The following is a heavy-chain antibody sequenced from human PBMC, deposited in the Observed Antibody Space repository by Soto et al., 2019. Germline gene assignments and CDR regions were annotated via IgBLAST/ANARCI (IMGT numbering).Heavy chain of an antibody. J-gene: IGHJ4*02. V-gene: IGHV1-58*01. CDR1: GFTFTSSA. Sequence: GASVKVSCKASGFTFTSSAVQWVRQARGQRLEWIGWIVVGSGNTNYAQKFQERVTITRDMSISTVYMELSSLRSEDTAVYYCARAVAVAADFDYWGQGTLVTVSS. CDR3: ARAVAVAADFDY. CDR2: IVVGSGNT. D-gene: IGHD6-19*01.